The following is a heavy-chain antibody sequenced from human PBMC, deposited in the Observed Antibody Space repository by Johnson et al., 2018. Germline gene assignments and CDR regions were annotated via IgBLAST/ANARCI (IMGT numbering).Heavy chain of an antibody. CDR3: AGYSRGWFYYGLDA. CDR2: IKSKTDGGTT. D-gene: IGHD4-11*01. Sequence: VQLVQSGGGLAEPGGSLRLSYAASGFLFSKAWMSWVRQAPGRGLEWVDIIKSKTDGGTTDYAAPLKDRFIITRDDSESTLYLQMNRLKTDDTAVNYCAGYSRGWFYYGLDARGQGTTVTVSS. J-gene: IGHJ6*02. CDR1: GFLFSKAW. V-gene: IGHV3-15*01.